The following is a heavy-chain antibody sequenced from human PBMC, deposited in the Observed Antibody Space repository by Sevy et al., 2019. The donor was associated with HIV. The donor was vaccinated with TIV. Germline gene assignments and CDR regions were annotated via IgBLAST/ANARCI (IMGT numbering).Heavy chain of an antibody. V-gene: IGHV1-46*01. J-gene: IGHJ6*02. Sequence: ASVKVSCKASGYTFTSYYMHWVRQAPGQGLEWMGIINPSGGSTSYAQKFQGRVTMTRDTSTCTVYMELSSRGSEATAVYYCAGVYYSPDSYYYYYGMDVWGQGTTVTVSS. CDR1: GYTFTSYY. CDR3: AGVYYSPDSYYYYYGMDV. D-gene: IGHD3-10*01. CDR2: INPSGGST.